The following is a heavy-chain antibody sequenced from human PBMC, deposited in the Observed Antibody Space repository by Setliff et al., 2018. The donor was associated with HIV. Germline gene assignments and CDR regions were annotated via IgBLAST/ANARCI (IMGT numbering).Heavy chain of an antibody. J-gene: IGHJ3*01. CDR2: IYYNGRP. Sequence: SETLSLTCTVSNGSISTYYWSWIRQPPGKRLEWIGYIYYNGRPNYNPSLKSRVTMSVDTPKNQFYLKLSSVTAADTAVYYCARHPGSTSNWYKGAFDFWGQGRMVTVSS. CDR1: NGSISTYY. D-gene: IGHD6-13*01. CDR3: ARHPGSTSNWYKGAFDF. V-gene: IGHV4-59*01.